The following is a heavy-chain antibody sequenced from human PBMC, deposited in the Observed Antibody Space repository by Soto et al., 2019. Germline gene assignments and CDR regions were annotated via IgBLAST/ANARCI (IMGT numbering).Heavy chain of an antibody. V-gene: IGHV3-53*02. CDR1: GFTVSSNY. D-gene: IGHD3-10*01. Sequence: EVQLVETGGGLIQPGGSLRLSCAASGFTVSSNYMSWVRQAPGKGLEWVSVIYSGGSTYYADSVKVRFTNSRDNSKNTLYLQMNSLRAEDTAVYYCASGVRGVTELDPWGQGTLVTVSS. CDR2: IYSGGST. CDR3: ASGVRGVTELDP. J-gene: IGHJ5*02.